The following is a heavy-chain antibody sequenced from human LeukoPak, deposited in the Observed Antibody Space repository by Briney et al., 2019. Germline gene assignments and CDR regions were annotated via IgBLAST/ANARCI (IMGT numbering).Heavy chain of an antibody. CDR3: ARASYYYGSGSLYFDY. J-gene: IGHJ4*02. CDR2: IYTSGST. CDR1: GGSISSGSYY. Sequence: PSQTLSLTCTVSGGSISSGSYYWSWIRQPAGKGLEWIGRIYTSGSTNYNPSLKSRVTISVDTSKNQFSLKLSSVTAADTAVYYCARASYYYGSGSLYFDYWGQGTLVTVSS. V-gene: IGHV4-61*02. D-gene: IGHD3-10*01.